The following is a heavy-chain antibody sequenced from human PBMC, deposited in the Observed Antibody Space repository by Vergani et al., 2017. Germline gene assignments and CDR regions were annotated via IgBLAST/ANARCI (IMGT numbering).Heavy chain of an antibody. J-gene: IGHJ6*02. CDR2: ISGSGGST. CDR3: SRYCSSTSCQRYYYYGMDV. CDR1: GFTFSSYA. Sequence: EVQLLESGGGLVQPGGSLRLSCAASGFTFSSYAMSWVRQAPGKGLEWVPAISGSGGSTYYADSVKGRFTISRDNAKNSLYLQMNSLRAEDTAVYYCSRYCSSTSCQRYYYYGMDVWGQGTTVTVSS. D-gene: IGHD2-2*01. V-gene: IGHV3-23*01.